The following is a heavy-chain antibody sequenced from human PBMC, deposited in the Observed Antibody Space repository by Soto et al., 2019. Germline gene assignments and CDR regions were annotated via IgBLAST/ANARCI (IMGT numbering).Heavy chain of an antibody. D-gene: IGHD3-3*01. CDR1: GGSISSGTSY. CDR2: IFYSGSF. Sequence: QVQLQESGPGLVKPSQTLSLTCTVSGGSISSGTSYWSWLRQRPGKGLEWIGYIFYSGSFYYTPSLRGRVMILADTSKNQFTLRLSSVTAADTAVYYCARAPETPSILGVALPYFFDYWGQGALVTVSS. V-gene: IGHV4-31*03. CDR3: ARAPETPSILGVALPYFFDY. J-gene: IGHJ4*02.